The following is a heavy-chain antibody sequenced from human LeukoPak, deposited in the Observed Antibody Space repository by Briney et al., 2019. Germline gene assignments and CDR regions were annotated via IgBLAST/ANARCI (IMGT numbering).Heavy chain of an antibody. CDR2: IKKDGSEK. Sequence: RGSLRLSCAPSGFTFSAYSLSWVRQAPGKGLEWVAKIKKDGSEKDYVDSVKGRFTIPRDNDKGSLYLQLNSLRVEDTAIYYCARGFQSGGSPVWGQGTLVTVSS. D-gene: IGHD2-15*01. V-gene: IGHV3-7*01. J-gene: IGHJ4*02. CDR1: GFTFSAYS. CDR3: ARGFQSGGSPV.